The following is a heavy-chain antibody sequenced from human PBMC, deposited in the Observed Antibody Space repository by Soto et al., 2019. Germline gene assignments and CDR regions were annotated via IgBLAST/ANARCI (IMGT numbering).Heavy chain of an antibody. CDR1: GFTFSTYA. V-gene: IGHV3-23*01. J-gene: IGHJ4*02. CDR3: AKERNNSGYFDY. CDR2: VSGSGGRT. D-gene: IGHD1-1*01. Sequence: EVQLLESGGGFVQPGGSLRLSCAASGFTFSTYAMGWVRQAPGKGLDWVSAVSGSGGRTYYADSVRGRFTISRDNSKNTLYLQMTSLRAEDTAIYYCAKERNNSGYFDYWGRGTLVTVSS.